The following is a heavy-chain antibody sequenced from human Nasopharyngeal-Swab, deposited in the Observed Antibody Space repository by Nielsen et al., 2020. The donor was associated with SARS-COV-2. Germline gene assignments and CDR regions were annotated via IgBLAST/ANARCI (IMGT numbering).Heavy chain of an antibody. Sequence: SETLSLTCTVSGGSISSGGYYWSWIRQHPGKGLEWIGYIYYSGSTYYNPSLKSRVTISVDTSKNQFSLKLSSVTAADTAMYYCARVNLGGSDIRVDYWGQGTLVTVSS. D-gene: IGHD2-2*02. CDR2: IYYSGST. CDR3: ARVNLGGSDIRVDY. J-gene: IGHJ4*02. CDR1: GGSISSGGYY. V-gene: IGHV4-31*03.